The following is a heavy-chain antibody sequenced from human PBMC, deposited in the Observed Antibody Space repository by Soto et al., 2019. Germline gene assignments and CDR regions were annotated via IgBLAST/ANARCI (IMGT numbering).Heavy chain of an antibody. J-gene: IGHJ3*01. V-gene: IGHV4-59*08. D-gene: IGHD3-16*02. CDR1: GGSIRSYY. CDR2: ICYSGST. Sequence: QVQLQESGPGLVKPSETLSLTCTVSGGSIRSYYWSWIRQPPGKGLEWIGYICYSGSTNYNPSLNSRVTITVDTSKKQFCLKLSSVTAADTAVYYCARLYSRDAFDFWGQGTMVTVSS. CDR3: ARLYSRDAFDF.